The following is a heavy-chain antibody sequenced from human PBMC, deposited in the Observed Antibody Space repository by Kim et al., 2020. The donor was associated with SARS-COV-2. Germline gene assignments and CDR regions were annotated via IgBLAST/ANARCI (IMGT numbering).Heavy chain of an antibody. J-gene: IGHJ6*02. Sequence: ASVKVSCKASGYTFTSYAMNWVRQAPGQGLEWMGWINTNTGNPTYAQGFTGRFVFSLDTSVSTAYLQISSLKAEDTAVYYCARAGSSSWGTRYYYYGMDVWGQGTTVTVSS. V-gene: IGHV7-4-1*02. CDR2: INTNTGNP. CDR1: GYTFTSYA. CDR3: ARAGSSSWGTRYYYYGMDV. D-gene: IGHD6-13*01.